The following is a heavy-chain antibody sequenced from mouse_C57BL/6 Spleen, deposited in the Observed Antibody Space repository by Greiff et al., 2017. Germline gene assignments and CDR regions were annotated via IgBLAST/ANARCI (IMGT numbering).Heavy chain of an antibody. CDR2: ISSGSSTI. J-gene: IGHJ2*01. D-gene: IGHD1-1*01. V-gene: IGHV5-17*01. Sequence: EVMLVESGGGLVKPGGSLKLSCAASGFTFSDYGMHWVRQAPEKGLEWVAYISSGSSTIYYADTVKGRFTISRDNAKNTLFLQMTSLRSEDTAMYYCARDYYGRFDNWRQGTTLTVSS. CDR3: ARDYYGRFDN. CDR1: GFTFSDYG.